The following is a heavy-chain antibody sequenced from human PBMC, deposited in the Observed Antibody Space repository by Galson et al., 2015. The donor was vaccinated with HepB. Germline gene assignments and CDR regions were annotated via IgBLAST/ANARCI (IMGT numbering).Heavy chain of an antibody. CDR2: IYHSGST. CDR3: ARGITYCRGGSCLHNWFDP. D-gene: IGHD2-15*01. CDR1: GGSISSGGYS. Sequence: TLSLTCTVSGGSISSGGYSWTWIRQPPGKGLEWIGYIYHSGSTYYNPSLKSRVTISVDRSKNQFSLKLISVTAADTAVYYCARGITYCRGGSCLHNWFDPWGQGTLVTVSS. J-gene: IGHJ5*02. V-gene: IGHV4-30-2*01.